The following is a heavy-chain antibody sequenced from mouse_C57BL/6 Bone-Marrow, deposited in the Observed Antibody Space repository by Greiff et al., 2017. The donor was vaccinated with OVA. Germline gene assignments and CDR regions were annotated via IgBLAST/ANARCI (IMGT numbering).Heavy chain of an antibody. V-gene: IGHV1-69*01. CDR2: IDPSDSYT. CDR3: ARRGWDGHFDV. D-gene: IGHD4-1*01. Sequence: VQLQQPGAELVMPGASVKLSCKASGYTFTSYWMHWVKQRPGQGLEWIGEIDPSDSYTNYNQKFKGKSTLTVDKSSSTAYMQLSSLTSEDSAVYYCARRGWDGHFDVWGTGTTVTVSS. J-gene: IGHJ1*03. CDR1: GYTFTSYW.